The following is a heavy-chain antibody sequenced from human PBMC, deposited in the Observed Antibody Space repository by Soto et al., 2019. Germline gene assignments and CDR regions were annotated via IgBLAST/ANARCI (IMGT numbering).Heavy chain of an antibody. Sequence: GGSLRLSCAASGFTFSSYAMSWVRQAPGKGLEWVSAISGSGGSTYYADSVKGRFTISRDNSKNTLYLQMNSLRAEDTAVYYCAKVRGGYCSSTSCSTHDAFDIWGQGTMVTVSS. CDR3: AKVRGGYCSSTSCSTHDAFDI. J-gene: IGHJ3*02. CDR1: GFTFSSYA. D-gene: IGHD2-2*03. V-gene: IGHV3-23*01. CDR2: ISGSGGST.